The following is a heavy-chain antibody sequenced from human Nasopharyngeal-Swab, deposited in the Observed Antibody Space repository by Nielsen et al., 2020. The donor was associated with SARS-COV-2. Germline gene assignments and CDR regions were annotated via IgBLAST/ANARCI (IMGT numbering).Heavy chain of an antibody. CDR3: ARAGKPKPRLPILYSGSYHDKKYPFDYFDD. V-gene: IGHV4-59*01. Sequence: SETLSLTCTVSGGSISNSYWSWIRQPPGKGLEWIGYIYYSGSTNYNPSLKGRVTISVDTSKSKFSLKLSSVTAADTAVYYCARAGKPKPRLPILYSGSYHDKKYPFDYFDDWGQGTLVTVSS. J-gene: IGHJ4*02. CDR2: IYYSGST. D-gene: IGHD1-26*01. CDR1: GGSISNSY.